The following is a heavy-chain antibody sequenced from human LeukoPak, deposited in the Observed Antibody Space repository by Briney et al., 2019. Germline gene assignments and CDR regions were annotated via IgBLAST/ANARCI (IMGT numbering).Heavy chain of an antibody. V-gene: IGHV5-51*01. J-gene: IGHJ4*02. CDR3: ARTGGCSSGLFDY. CDR1: GYSFTTYW. Sequence: GESLKISCKASGYSFTTYWIGWVRQMPGKGLEWMGIIYPGDSDTTYSPSFQGQVTISADKSSSTAYLQWSSLKVSDTATYYCARTGGCSSGLFDYWGQGTLVTVAS. D-gene: IGHD6-19*01. CDR2: IYPGDSDT.